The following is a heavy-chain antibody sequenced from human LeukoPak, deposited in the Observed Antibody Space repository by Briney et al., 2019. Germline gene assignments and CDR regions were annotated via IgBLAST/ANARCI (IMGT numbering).Heavy chain of an antibody. J-gene: IGHJ4*02. CDR2: INPSGGST. D-gene: IGHD4-23*01. CDR3: ARDLARTSTVVTMGY. V-gene: IGHV1-46*01. Sequence: EASVKVSCKASGYTFTSYYMHWVRQAPGQGLGWMGIINPSGGSTSYAQKFQGRVTMTRDTSTSTVYMELSSLRSEDTAVYYCARDLARTSTVVTMGYWGQGTLVTVSS. CDR1: GYTFTSYY.